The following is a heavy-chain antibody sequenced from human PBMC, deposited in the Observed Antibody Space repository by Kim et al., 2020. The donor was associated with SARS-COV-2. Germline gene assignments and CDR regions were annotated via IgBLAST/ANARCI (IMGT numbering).Heavy chain of an antibody. CDR3: ARDRGDYGDYEDAFDI. D-gene: IGHD4-17*01. Sequence: SLKRRVTISVDTSKNQFSLKLSSVTAADTAVYYCARDRGDYGDYEDAFDIWGQGTMVTVSS. J-gene: IGHJ3*02. V-gene: IGHV4-31*02.